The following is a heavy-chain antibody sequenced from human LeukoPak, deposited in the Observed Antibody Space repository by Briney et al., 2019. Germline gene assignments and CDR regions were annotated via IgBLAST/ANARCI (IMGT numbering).Heavy chain of an antibody. Sequence: ASVKVSCKASGYTFTSYGISWVRQAPGQGLEWMGWISAYNGNTNYAQKLQGRVTMTTDTSTSTAYMELRSLRYDDTAVYYCARRGDYDILTGYPYWGQGTLVTVSS. CDR1: GYTFTSYG. CDR3: ARRGDYDILTGYPY. CDR2: ISAYNGNT. J-gene: IGHJ4*02. D-gene: IGHD3-9*01. V-gene: IGHV1-18*01.